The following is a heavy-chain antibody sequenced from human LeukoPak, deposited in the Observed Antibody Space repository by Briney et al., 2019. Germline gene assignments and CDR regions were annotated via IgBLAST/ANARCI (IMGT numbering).Heavy chain of an antibody. CDR2: ISYDGSNK. V-gene: IGHV3-30*18. Sequence: PGGSLRLSCAASGFTFSSYGMHWVRQAPGKGLEWVAVISYDGSNKYYADSVKGRFTISRDNSKNTLYLQMNSLRAEDTAVYYCAKVAKTYYYDSSGYQFDYWGQGTLVTVSS. CDR3: AKVAKTYYYDSSGYQFDY. CDR1: GFTFSSYG. J-gene: IGHJ4*02. D-gene: IGHD3-22*01.